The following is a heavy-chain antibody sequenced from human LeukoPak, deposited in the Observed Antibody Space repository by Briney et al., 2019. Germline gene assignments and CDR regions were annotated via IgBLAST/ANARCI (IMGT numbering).Heavy chain of an antibody. CDR2: IYTSGST. V-gene: IGHV4-4*07. D-gene: IGHD4-11*01. Sequence: SETLSLTCTVSGGSISSYYWSWIRQPAGKGLEWIGRIYTSGSTNYNPSLKSRVTMSVDTSKNQFSLKLSSVTAADTAVYYCARETSKFVSYYDYYMDVWGKGTTVTVSS. J-gene: IGHJ6*03. CDR1: GGSISSYY. CDR3: ARETSKFVSYYDYYMDV.